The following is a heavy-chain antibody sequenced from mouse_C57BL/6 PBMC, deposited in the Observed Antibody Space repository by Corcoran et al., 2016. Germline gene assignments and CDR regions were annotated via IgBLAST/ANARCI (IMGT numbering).Heavy chain of an antibody. D-gene: IGHD2-4*01. J-gene: IGHJ2*01. CDR1: GFSLSTSGMG. CDR3: ARSADYDDFDY. CDR2: IYWDDDK. V-gene: IGHV8-12*01. Sequence: QVTLKESGPGILQSSQTLSLTCSFSGFSLSTSGMGVSWIRQPSGKGLEWRAHIYWDDDKRYNPSLKSRLTISKDTSRNQVFLKITSVDTADTATYYCARSADYDDFDYWGQGTTLTVSS.